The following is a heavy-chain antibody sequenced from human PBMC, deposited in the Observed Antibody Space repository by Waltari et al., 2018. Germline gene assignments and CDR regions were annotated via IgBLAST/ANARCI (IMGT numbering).Heavy chain of an antibody. CDR2: IHHSGRP. CDR3: AADRGNGLYFDY. Sequence: QVQLQESGPGLVKPSGTLSLTCVVSGASISPNYWWSWVRQSPGKGREWIGQIHHSGRPYCPPSRQSRVSVARDKSKNQFSLSLYFVSDADTAVYYCAADRGNGLYFDYWGQGTLVTVSS. D-gene: IGHD2-15*01. J-gene: IGHJ4*02. V-gene: IGHV4-4*02. CDR1: GASISPNYW.